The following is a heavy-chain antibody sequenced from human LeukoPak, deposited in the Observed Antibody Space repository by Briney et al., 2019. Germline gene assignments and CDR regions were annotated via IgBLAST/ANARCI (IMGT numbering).Heavy chain of an antibody. V-gene: IGHV3-30*03. CDR3: ARYNYVNSAVDY. CDR1: GFTFSSYG. D-gene: IGHD1-1*01. Sequence: GRSLRLSCAASGFTFSSYGMHWVRQAPGKGLEWVAVISYDGSNKYYADSVKGRFTISRDNARNTLYLQMNSLRAEDTAVYYCARYNYVNSAVDYWGQGTLVTVSS. J-gene: IGHJ4*02. CDR2: ISYDGSNK.